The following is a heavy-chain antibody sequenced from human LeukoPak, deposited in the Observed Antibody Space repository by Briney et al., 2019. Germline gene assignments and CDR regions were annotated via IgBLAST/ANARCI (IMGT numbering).Heavy chain of an antibody. V-gene: IGHV3-48*02. D-gene: IGHD2-15*01. Sequence: GGSLRLSCAASGFTFSSYSMNWVRQAPGKGLEWVSYISLSSGTIYYADSVKGRFTISRDNAKNSLYLQMNSLRDEDTAVYYCARGRGYCSGGSCYTYYFDYWGQGTLVTVSS. CDR2: ISLSSGTI. CDR3: ARGRGYCSGGSCYTYYFDY. CDR1: GFTFSSYS. J-gene: IGHJ4*02.